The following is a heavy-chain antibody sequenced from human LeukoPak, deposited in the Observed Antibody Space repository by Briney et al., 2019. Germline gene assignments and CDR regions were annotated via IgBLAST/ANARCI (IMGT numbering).Heavy chain of an antibody. CDR2: MSSSGTT. V-gene: IGHV4-59*01. J-gene: IGHJ4*02. CDR1: GGSLSRYY. D-gene: IGHD6-19*01. CDR3: ARFTGWYAYYFDN. Sequence: PSETLSLTCTVSGGSLSRYYWSWIRLPPGKGLEWITYMSSSGTTNYNPSLKSRVTISLDMSKNQFSLKLSSVTAADTAVYFCARFTGWYAYYFDNWGQGTLVTVST.